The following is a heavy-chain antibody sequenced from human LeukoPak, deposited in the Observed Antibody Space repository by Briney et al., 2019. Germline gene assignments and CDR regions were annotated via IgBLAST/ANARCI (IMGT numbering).Heavy chain of an antibody. CDR3: ARDRGGGSYHNFDY. V-gene: IGHV1-2*02. Sequence: ASVKVSCKASGYTFTGYYMHWVRQAPGQGLEWMGWINPNSGGTNYAQKFQGRVTLTRDTSISTAYMELSRLRSDDTAVYYCARDRGGGSYHNFDYWGQGTLVTVSS. CDR1: GYTFTGYY. D-gene: IGHD1-26*01. J-gene: IGHJ4*02. CDR2: INPNSGGT.